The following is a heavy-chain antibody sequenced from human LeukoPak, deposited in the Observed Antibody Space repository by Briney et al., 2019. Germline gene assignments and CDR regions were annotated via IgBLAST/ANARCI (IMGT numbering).Heavy chain of an antibody. J-gene: IGHJ6*03. CDR1: GGSFSGYY. Sequence: SETLSLTCAVYGGSFSGYYWSWIRQPPGKGLEWIGEMNHSGSTNYNPSLKSRVTISVDTSKNQFSLKLSSVTAADTAVYYCARGSYYDSSGYYYPFNYYYYYYMDVWGKGTTVTVSS. CDR2: MNHSGST. CDR3: ARGSYYDSSGYYYPFNYYYYYYMDV. D-gene: IGHD3-22*01. V-gene: IGHV4-34*01.